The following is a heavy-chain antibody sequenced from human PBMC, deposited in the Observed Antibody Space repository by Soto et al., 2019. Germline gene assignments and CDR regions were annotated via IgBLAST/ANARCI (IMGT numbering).Heavy chain of an antibody. Sequence: PGGSLRLSCAASGFTFDDYAMHWVRQAPGKGLEWVSGISWNSGSVGYADSVKGRFTISRDNTMNSLYLQMNSLRPEDTAFYYCAKDGFSGNSTNWFDPWGQGTLVTVSS. V-gene: IGHV3-9*01. CDR3: AKDGFSGNSTNWFDP. J-gene: IGHJ5*02. D-gene: IGHD3-10*01. CDR1: GFTFDDYA. CDR2: ISWNSGSV.